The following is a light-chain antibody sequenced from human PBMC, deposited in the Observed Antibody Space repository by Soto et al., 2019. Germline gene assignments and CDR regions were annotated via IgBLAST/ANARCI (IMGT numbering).Light chain of an antibody. CDR2: VAS. Sequence: DLVMTQSPLSLPVTPGEPASISCSSSQSLLHSDGFYYLDWFLQKPGQSPQLLIYVASNRASGVPDRFSGSGSGTDFTLKISRVEAEDVGVYYCMQALQSPYSFGQGTKLEIK. CDR1: QSLLHSDGFYY. V-gene: IGKV2-28*01. J-gene: IGKJ2*03. CDR3: MQALQSPYS.